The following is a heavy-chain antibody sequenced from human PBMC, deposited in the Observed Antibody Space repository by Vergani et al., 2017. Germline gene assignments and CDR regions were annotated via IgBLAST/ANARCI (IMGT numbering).Heavy chain of an antibody. CDR3: AKEVTTYDAFDI. D-gene: IGHD3-3*01. CDR1: GFTFSSYG. J-gene: IGHJ3*02. Sequence: VQLVESGGGLVQPGGSLRLSCAASGFTFSSYGMHWVRQAPGKGLEWVAVISYDGSNKYYADSVKGRFTISRDNSKNTLYLQMNSLRAEDTAVYYCAKEVTTYDAFDIWGQGTMVTVSS. V-gene: IGHV3-30*18. CDR2: ISYDGSNK.